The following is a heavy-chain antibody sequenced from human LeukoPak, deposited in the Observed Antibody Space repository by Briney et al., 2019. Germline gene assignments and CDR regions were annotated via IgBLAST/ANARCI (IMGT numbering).Heavy chain of an antibody. D-gene: IGHD2-2*01. CDR2: IYYSGST. CDR3: ARVQSTLGAYYFDY. V-gene: IGHV4-59*01. Sequence: SETLSLTCTVSGGSISSYYWSWIRQPPGKGLEWIGYIYYSGSTNYNPSLKSRVTISVDTSKNQFSLKLSSVTAADTAVYYCARVQSTLGAYYFDYWGQGTLVTVSS. J-gene: IGHJ4*02. CDR1: GGSISSYY.